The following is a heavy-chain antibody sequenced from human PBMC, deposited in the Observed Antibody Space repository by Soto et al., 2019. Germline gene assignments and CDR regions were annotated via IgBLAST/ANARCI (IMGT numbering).Heavy chain of an antibody. CDR1: GFTSSRYW. V-gene: IGHV3-7*01. D-gene: IGHD5-12*01. CDR2: IKQDGSDK. CDR3: ARMRLRLAPYDY. J-gene: IGHJ4*02. Sequence: EVQLVESGGGLVQPGGSLRLPCPASGFTSSRYWRSWVRQAPGKGLEWLANIKQDGSDKYYVDSVKGRFTISRDNPKNSLYLQMNGLRAEVTAVYYCARMRLRLAPYDYWGQGTLVTVSS.